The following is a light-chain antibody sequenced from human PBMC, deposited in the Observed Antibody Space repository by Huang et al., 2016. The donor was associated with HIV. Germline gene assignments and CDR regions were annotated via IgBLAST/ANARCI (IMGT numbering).Light chain of an antibody. J-gene: IGKJ5*01. V-gene: IGKV1-39*01. Sequence: DIQMTQSPSSLSVSVGDRVTITCRTSQSISTYLNWYQQKPGKAPNLLLYAESSLQSGVASRFSGSGSGTEFTLTISSLQPEDFATYYCQQSYSTPRDTFGQGTRLEIK. CDR1: QSISTY. CDR2: AES. CDR3: QQSYSTPRDT.